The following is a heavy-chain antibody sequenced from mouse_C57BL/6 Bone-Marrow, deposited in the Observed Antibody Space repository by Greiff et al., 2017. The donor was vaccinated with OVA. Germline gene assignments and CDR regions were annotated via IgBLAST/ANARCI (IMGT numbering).Heavy chain of an antibody. Sequence: VQLKESGAELARPGASVKMSCKASGYTFTDYYMHWVKQKPGKGLEWIGEIYPGSGNTYYNEKFKGKATLTADTSSSTAYMQLSSLTSEDSAVYFCAREGDGYDPYYAMDYWGQGTSVTVSS. CDR3: REGDGYDPYYAMDY. CDR2: YPGSGNTY. D-gene: IGHD2-2*01. J-gene: IGHJ4*01. CDR1: YTFTDYYM. V-gene: IGHV1-83*01.